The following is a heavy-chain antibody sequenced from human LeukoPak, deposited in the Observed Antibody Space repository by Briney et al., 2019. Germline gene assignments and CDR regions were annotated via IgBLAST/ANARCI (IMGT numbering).Heavy chain of an antibody. V-gene: IGHV3-9*01. Sequence: PGRSLRLSCAASGFTFDDYAMHWVRQVPGKGLEWVSGISWNSGSIDYADSVKGRFTISRDNAKNSLYLQMNSLRAEDTALYYCAKGKHRPSGSGSYSYYYYYGMDVWGQGTTVTVSS. J-gene: IGHJ6*02. CDR2: ISWNSGSI. D-gene: IGHD3-10*01. CDR1: GFTFDDYA. CDR3: AKGKHRPSGSGSYSYYYYYGMDV.